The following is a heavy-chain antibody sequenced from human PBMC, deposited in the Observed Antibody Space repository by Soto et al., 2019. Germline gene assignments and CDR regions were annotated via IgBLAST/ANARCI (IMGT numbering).Heavy chain of an antibody. V-gene: IGHV3-30*18. CDR1: GFTFNTFG. CDR3: AKSPNFYCSSYHCYKYYFDY. J-gene: IGHJ4*02. CDR2: ISYDGSDK. D-gene: IGHD2-2*01. Sequence: PGGSLRLSCAASGFTFNTFGMHWVRQAPGKGLEWVAVISYDGSDKYYSDSVRGRFTISRDNSMNTLYLQMNSLRTEDTAVYYCAKSPNFYCSSYHCYKYYFDYWGQGTRVTVSS.